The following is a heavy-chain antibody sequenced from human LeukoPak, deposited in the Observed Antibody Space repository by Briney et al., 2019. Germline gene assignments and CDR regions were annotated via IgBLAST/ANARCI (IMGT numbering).Heavy chain of an antibody. J-gene: IGHJ4*02. D-gene: IGHD6-19*01. CDR3: ARGRVSSGWKHFGY. V-gene: IGHV3-48*01. Sequence: GGSLRLSCAASGFTFSSYSMNWVRQAPGKGLEGVSYISSSSSTIYYADSVKGRFTISRDNAKNSLYLQMNSLRAEDTAVYYCARGRVSSGWKHFGYWGQGTLVTVSS. CDR2: ISSSSSTI. CDR1: GFTFSSYS.